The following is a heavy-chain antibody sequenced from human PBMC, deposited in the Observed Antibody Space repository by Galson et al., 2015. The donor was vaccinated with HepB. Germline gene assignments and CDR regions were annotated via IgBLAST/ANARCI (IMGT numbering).Heavy chain of an antibody. D-gene: IGHD2-2*01. CDR2: IYCSGST. Sequence: LSLTCTVSGGSISSGGYYWSWIRQHPGKGLEWIGYIYCSGSTYYNPSLKSRVTISVDTSKNQFSLKLSSVTAADTAVYYCASGDCSSTSCGTKHWGQGTLVTVSS. CDR1: GGSISSGGYY. V-gene: IGHV4-31*03. J-gene: IGHJ1*01. CDR3: ASGDCSSTSCGTKH.